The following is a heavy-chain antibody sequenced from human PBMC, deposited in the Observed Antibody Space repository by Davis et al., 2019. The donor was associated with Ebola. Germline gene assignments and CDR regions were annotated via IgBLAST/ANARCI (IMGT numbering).Heavy chain of an antibody. V-gene: IGHV3-73*01. D-gene: IGHD6-19*01. Sequence: GESLKLSCAASGFTFSGSAMHWVRQASGKGLEWVGRIRSKANSYATAYAASVKGRFTISRDDSKNTAYLQMNSLKTEDTAVYYCTIGGSSGRADYWGQGTLVTVSS. CDR2: IRSKANSYAT. CDR3: TIGGSSGRADY. CDR1: GFTFSGSA. J-gene: IGHJ4*02.